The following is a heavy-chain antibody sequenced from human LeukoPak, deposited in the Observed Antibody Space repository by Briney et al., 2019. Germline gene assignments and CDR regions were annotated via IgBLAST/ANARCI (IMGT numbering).Heavy chain of an antibody. J-gene: IGHJ4*02. CDR1: GFIFDNSW. Sequence: PGGSLRLSCEASGFIFDNSWMTWVRQAPGKGLEWVAHMRSDGGETKYEDSVKGRFTISRDNARKSLYLQMNSLRVEDAAVYYCARDLAYSRLDYWGQGMLVTVSS. CDR2: MRSDGGET. CDR3: ARDLAYSRLDY. V-gene: IGHV3-7*03. D-gene: IGHD5-18*01.